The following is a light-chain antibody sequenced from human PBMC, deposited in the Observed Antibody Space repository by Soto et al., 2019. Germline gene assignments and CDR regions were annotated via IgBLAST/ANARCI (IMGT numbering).Light chain of an antibody. CDR3: LQDYNYPLT. J-gene: IGKJ4*01. V-gene: IGKV1-6*01. CDR2: TTS. Sequence: AIQMTQSPSSLSASVGDRVTITCRASQGIGNDLGWYQQKPGKAPKLLLYTTSNLQSGVPSRFSGSGSGIDFTLTISSLQPEDFATYYCLQDYNYPLTFGGGTKVDIK. CDR1: QGIGND.